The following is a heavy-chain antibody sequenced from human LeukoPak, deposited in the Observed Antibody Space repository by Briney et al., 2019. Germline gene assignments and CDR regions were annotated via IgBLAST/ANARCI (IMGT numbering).Heavy chain of an antibody. D-gene: IGHD6-19*01. CDR2: IKSKVDRETT. V-gene: IGHV3-15*01. J-gene: IGHJ4*02. Sequence: GGSLRLSCAASGFTFSDAWMSWVRQARGKGLEWIGHIKSKVDRETTDYAAPVKGRFTISRDDSKNTLYLQMNSLKTEDTAVYYCTTEAPWYSSGRGWSDYWGQGTLVTVAS. CDR3: TTEAPWYSSGRGWSDY. CDR1: GFTFSDAW.